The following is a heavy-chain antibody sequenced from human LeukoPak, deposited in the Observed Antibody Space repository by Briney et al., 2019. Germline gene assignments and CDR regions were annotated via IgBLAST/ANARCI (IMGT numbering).Heavy chain of an antibody. Sequence: ASVKVSCKASGYTFTGYYMHWLRQAPGQGLEWMGWINPNSGGTNYAQKFQGRVTMTRDTSISTAYMELSRLRSDDTAVYYCARNVRPYDFLYYFDYWGQGTLVTVSS. J-gene: IGHJ4*02. V-gene: IGHV1-2*02. D-gene: IGHD3-3*01. CDR2: INPNSGGT. CDR3: ARNVRPYDFLYYFDY. CDR1: GYTFTGYY.